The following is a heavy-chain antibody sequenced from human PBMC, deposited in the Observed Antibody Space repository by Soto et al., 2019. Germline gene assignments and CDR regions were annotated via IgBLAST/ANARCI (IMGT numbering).Heavy chain of an antibody. D-gene: IGHD1-26*01. J-gene: IGHJ4*02. CDR2: MNPNSGNT. CDR1: GYTFTSYD. V-gene: IGHV1-8*01. CDR3: ARETGGGRYLDY. Sequence: QVQLVQSGAEVKKPGASVKVSCKASGYTFTSYDIAWVRQATGQGLEWMGWMNPNSGNTGYAQKSQGRATMTRNTYTSTAYMELSSLRSEDTAVYYCARETGGGRYLDYWGQGPLVTVSS.